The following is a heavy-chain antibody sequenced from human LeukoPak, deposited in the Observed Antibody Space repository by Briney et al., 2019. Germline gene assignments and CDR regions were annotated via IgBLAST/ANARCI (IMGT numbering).Heavy chain of an antibody. CDR3: ARYSGSYQGSYFDY. V-gene: IGHV4-39*01. CDR1: GESISSRTYY. Sequence: PSETLSLTCSVSGESISSRTYYWGWIRQPPGKELEWIGNIYYGGTTYYNPSLKSRVSISVDTSKNQFSLRLSSVTAADTAVYYCARYSGSYQGSYFDYWGQGTLVTVSS. J-gene: IGHJ4*02. CDR2: IYYGGTT. D-gene: IGHD1-26*01.